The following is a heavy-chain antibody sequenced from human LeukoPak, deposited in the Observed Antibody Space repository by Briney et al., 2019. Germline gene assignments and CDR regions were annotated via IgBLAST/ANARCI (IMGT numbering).Heavy chain of an antibody. V-gene: IGHV1-69*01. Sequence: SVKVSCKASGGTFSSYAISWVRQAPGQGLEWMGGIIPIFGTANYAQKFQGRVTITADESTSTAYMELNSLRSEDTAVHYCARGRFLEWLLYHPTFDYWGQGTLVTVSS. CDR2: IIPIFGTA. CDR3: ARGRFLEWLLYHPTFDY. D-gene: IGHD3-3*01. CDR1: GGTFSSYA. J-gene: IGHJ4*02.